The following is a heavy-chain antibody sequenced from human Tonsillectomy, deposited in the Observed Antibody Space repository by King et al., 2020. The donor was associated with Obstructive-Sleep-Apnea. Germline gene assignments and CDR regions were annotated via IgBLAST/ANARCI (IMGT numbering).Heavy chain of an antibody. CDR3: ARHASSGYYEGIDY. J-gene: IGHJ4*02. V-gene: IGHV4-59*08. Sequence: QLQESGPGLVKPSETLSLTCSVSGGSISSFYWTWIRQLPGEGLEWIVHIYYSGSTIYNPSLKSRVTISVDTSKNQFSLKLSSVTAADTAVYYCARHASSGYYEGIDYWGQGTLVTVSS. CDR2: IYYSGST. D-gene: IGHD3-22*01. CDR1: GGSISSFY.